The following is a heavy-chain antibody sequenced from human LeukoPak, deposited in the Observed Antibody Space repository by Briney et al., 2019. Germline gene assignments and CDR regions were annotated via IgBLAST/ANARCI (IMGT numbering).Heavy chain of an antibody. CDR3: ATPRMNYYGSGSHYSYYYLDV. V-gene: IGHV1-69*13. J-gene: IGHJ6*03. Sequence: AVKVSCKASGGAFTRASVSWGRQAPGPSLEWRGGVIHHSGTADSAQHFRGRVTRTADASTSTAYVEWNSLTSEDTAVYYCATPRMNYYGSGSHYSYYYLDVWGSGTAVTVSS. CDR2: VIHHSGTA. CDR1: GGAFTRAS. D-gene: IGHD3-10*01.